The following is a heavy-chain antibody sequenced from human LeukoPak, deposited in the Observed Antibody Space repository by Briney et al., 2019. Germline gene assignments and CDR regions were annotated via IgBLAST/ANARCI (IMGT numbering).Heavy chain of an antibody. CDR3: ATPFKAVAGPFDY. D-gene: IGHD6-19*01. CDR2: FDPEDGET. J-gene: IGHJ4*02. V-gene: IGHV1-24*01. CDR1: GYTLTELS. Sequence: ASVKVSCKVSGYTLTELSMHWVRQAPGKGLEWMGGFDPEDGETIYSQKFQGRVTMTEDTSTDTAYMELSSLRSEDTAVYYCATPFKAVAGPFDYWGQGTLVTVSS.